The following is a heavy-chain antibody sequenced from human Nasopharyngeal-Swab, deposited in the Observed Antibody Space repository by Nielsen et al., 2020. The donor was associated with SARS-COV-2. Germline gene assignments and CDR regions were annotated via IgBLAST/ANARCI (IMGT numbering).Heavy chain of an antibody. V-gene: IGHV3-49*04. CDR3: TGYYYDSSGYYYENYFDY. CDR1: GFTFGDYA. D-gene: IGHD3-22*01. CDR2: IRSKAYGGTT. J-gene: IGHJ4*02. Sequence: GESLKISCTASGFTFGDYAMSWVRQAPGKGLEWVGFIRSKAYGGTTEYAASAKGRFTISRDDSKSIAYLQMNSLKTEDTAVYYCTGYYYDSSGYYYENYFDYWGQGTLVTVSS.